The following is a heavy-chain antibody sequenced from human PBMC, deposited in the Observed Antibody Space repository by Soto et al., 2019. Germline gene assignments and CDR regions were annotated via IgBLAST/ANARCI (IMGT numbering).Heavy chain of an antibody. CDR1: GLTFSNFA. D-gene: IGHD3-9*01. CDR2: ISGSGGST. V-gene: IGHV3-23*01. CDR3: ARVFYYDILTGKSYNMDV. J-gene: IGHJ6*02. Sequence: VQLLESGGDLVQPGGSLGLPCEASGLTFSNFAMSWFRQVPGKGLEWVSVISGSGGSTNYADSAKGRFTISRDNSMDTLYLQMNSLRAEDTAVYYCARVFYYDILTGKSYNMDVWGQGTTVIVSS.